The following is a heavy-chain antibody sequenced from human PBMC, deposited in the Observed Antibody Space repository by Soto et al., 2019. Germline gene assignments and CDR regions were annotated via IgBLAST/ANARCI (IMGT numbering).Heavy chain of an antibody. CDR3: ARETTYYYDSGGYSDAFDI. Sequence: EVQLVESGGGLVQPGGSLRLSCAASGFTFSSYSMNWVRQAPGKGLEWVSYISSSSSTIYYADSVKGRFTISRANAKNSRYLQMNSLRDEDTAVYYCARETTYYYDSGGYSDAFDIWGQGTMVTVS. D-gene: IGHD3-22*01. J-gene: IGHJ3*02. CDR1: GFTFSSYS. CDR2: ISSSSSTI. V-gene: IGHV3-48*02.